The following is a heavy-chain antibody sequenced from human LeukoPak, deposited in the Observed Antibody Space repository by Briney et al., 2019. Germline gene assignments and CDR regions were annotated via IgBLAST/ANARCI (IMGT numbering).Heavy chain of an antibody. CDR1: GGSISSYY. CDR2: ISYSGST. CDR3: ARGTYNFEY. V-gene: IGHV4-59*01. D-gene: IGHD4-11*01. Sequence: PSETLSLTCTVSGGSISSYYWSWIRQPPGKGLEWIGYISYSGSTNYNPSLKSRVTISVDTSKTQFSLKLSSVTAADTAVYYCARGTYNFEYWGQGTPVTVSS. J-gene: IGHJ4*02.